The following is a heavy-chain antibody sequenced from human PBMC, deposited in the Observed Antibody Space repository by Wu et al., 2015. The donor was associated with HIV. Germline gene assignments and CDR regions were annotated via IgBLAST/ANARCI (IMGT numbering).Heavy chain of an antibody. CDR1: GYTFTSYG. V-gene: IGHV1-69*13. J-gene: IGHJ4*02. D-gene: IGHD4-17*01. CDR3: ARDPGGDYGVYYFDY. CDR2: IIPSFATA. Sequence: QVQLVQSGAEVKKPGASVKVSCRASGYTFTSYGISWVRQAPGQGLEWMGGIIPSFATAHYAQNFQGRVTITADESTSTAYMELSSLRSEDAAVYYCARDPGGDYGVYYFDYWGQGTLVTVSS.